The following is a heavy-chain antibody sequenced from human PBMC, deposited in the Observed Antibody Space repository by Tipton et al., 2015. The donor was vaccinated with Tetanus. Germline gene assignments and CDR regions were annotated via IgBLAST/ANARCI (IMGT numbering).Heavy chain of an antibody. CDR1: GFTVSSNY. CDR3: ATSYSNYGCDY. Sequence: SLRLSCAASGFTVSSNYMSWVRQAPGKGLEWVSVIYSGGSTYYADSVKGRFTISRDNSKNTLYLQMNSLRAEDTAVYYCATSYSNYGCDYWGQGTLVTVSS. V-gene: IGHV3-66*01. D-gene: IGHD4-11*01. J-gene: IGHJ4*02. CDR2: IYSGGST.